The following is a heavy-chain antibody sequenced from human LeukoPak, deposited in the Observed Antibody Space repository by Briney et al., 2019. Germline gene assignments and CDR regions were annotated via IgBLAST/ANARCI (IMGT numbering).Heavy chain of an antibody. CDR2: IYYSGST. CDR1: GGSISSGGYY. D-gene: IGHD2-21*02. CDR3: ARAMVSATAIYFDY. V-gene: IGHV4-31*03. J-gene: IGHJ4*02. Sequence: SETLSLTCTVSGGSISSGGYYWRWIRQHPGKGLEWIGYIYYSGSTYYNPSLKSRVTISVDTSKNQFSLKLSSVTAADTAVYYCARAMVSATAIYFDYWGQGTLVTVSS.